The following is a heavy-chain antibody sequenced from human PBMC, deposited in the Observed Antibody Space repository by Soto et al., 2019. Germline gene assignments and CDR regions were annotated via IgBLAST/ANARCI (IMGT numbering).Heavy chain of an antibody. CDR3: AKDRHDYSDYVTPRRDPCDI. CDR1: GFRFISYA. CDR2: ISGSGGGT. D-gene: IGHD4-17*01. V-gene: IGHV3-23*01. J-gene: IGHJ3*02. Sequence: EVQLLESGGGLVQPGGSLRLSCAASGFRFISYAMSWVRQAPGQRLEWVSAISGSGGGTYYADSVKGRFTISRDNSKNTXYXXMNSLRAEDTAVYYCAKDRHDYSDYVTPRRDPCDIWGRGTMVTVSS.